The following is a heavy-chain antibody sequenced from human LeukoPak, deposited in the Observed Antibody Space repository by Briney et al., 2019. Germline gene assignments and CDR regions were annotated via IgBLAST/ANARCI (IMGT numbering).Heavy chain of an antibody. Sequence: SVKVSCKASGGTFSSYAISWVRQAPGQGLEWMGGIIPIFGTANYAQKFQGRVTITADKSTSTAYMELSSLRSEDTAVYYCASLYCSGGSCYFDYWGQGTLVTVSS. D-gene: IGHD2-15*01. V-gene: IGHV1-69*06. J-gene: IGHJ4*02. CDR3: ASLYCSGGSCYFDY. CDR2: IIPIFGTA. CDR1: GGTFSSYA.